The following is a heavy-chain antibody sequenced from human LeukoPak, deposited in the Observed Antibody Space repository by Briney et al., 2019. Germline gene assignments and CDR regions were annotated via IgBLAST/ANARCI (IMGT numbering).Heavy chain of an antibody. CDR2: ISSSSSYI. Sequence: GGSLRLSCAASGFTFSRYSMNWVRQAPGKGLEWVSSISSSSSYIYYADSVKGRFTISRDNSKNTLYLQMNSLRAEDTAVYYCARDRGYYVLEDAFDIWGQGTMVTVSS. V-gene: IGHV3-21*04. CDR1: GFTFSRYS. J-gene: IGHJ3*02. CDR3: ARDRGYYVLEDAFDI. D-gene: IGHD3-10*02.